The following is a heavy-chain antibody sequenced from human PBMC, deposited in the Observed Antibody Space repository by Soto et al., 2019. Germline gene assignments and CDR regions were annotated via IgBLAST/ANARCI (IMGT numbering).Heavy chain of an antibody. V-gene: IGHV4-31*03. CDR3: ATTRYYYDSSGYIYEEIKDY. CDR2: IYYSGST. J-gene: IGHJ4*02. CDR1: GGSISSGGYY. Sequence: SETLSLTCTVSGGSISSGGYYWSWIRQHPGKGLEWIGYIYYSGSTYYNPSLKSRVTISVDTSKNQFSLKLSSVTAADTAVYYCATTRYYYDSSGYIYEEIKDYWGQGTLVTVSS. D-gene: IGHD3-22*01.